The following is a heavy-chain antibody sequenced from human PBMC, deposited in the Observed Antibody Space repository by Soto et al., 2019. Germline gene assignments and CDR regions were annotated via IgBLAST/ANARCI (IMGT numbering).Heavy chain of an antibody. CDR1: GFTFSSYA. Sequence: GGSLRLSCSASGFTFSSYAMSWVRQAPGKGLEWVSAISGTGGATYYADSVKGRFTISRDNSKNTLYLQMNSLRAEDTAIYYCAKGRIDFWSGYYGYYYYSMDVWGQGTTVTVSS. V-gene: IGHV3-23*01. J-gene: IGHJ6*02. D-gene: IGHD3-3*01. CDR2: ISGTGGAT. CDR3: AKGRIDFWSGYYGYYYYSMDV.